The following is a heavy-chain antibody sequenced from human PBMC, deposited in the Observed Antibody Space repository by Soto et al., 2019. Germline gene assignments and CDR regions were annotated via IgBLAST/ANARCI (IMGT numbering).Heavy chain of an antibody. D-gene: IGHD6-13*01. CDR1: GYTFTSYG. Sequence: QVQLVQSGAEMKKPGASVKVSCQASGYTFTSYGVSWVRQAPGQGLEWMAWINIYNGDTIYARNFQGRVTITTDTSTSTAYMELRGLTSDDTAVYYCARDLEYSSSYYRPSDYWGQGTLVTVSS. CDR2: INIYNGDT. CDR3: ARDLEYSSSYYRPSDY. J-gene: IGHJ4*02. V-gene: IGHV1-18*01.